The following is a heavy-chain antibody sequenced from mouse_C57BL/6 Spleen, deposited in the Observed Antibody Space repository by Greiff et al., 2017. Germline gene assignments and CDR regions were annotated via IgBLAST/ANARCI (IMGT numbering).Heavy chain of an antibody. J-gene: IGHJ2*01. CDR2: IDPSDSET. V-gene: IGHV1-52*01. Sequence: QVQLQQSGAELVRPGSSVKLSCKASGYTFTSYWMHWVKQRPIQGLEWIGNIDPSDSETHYNQKFKDKATLTVDKSSSTAYMQLSSLTSEDSAVYYCAREGYYGSPLDDWGQGTTLTVSS. CDR3: AREGYYGSPLDD. D-gene: IGHD1-1*01. CDR1: GYTFTSYW.